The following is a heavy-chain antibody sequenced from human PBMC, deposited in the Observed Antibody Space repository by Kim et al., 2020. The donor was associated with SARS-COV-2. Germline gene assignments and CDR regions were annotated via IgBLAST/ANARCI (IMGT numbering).Heavy chain of an antibody. D-gene: IGHD3-10*01. V-gene: IGHV4-30-2*01. CDR1: GGSISSGGYS. CDR2: IYHSGST. CDR3: ARCSPEWGSGSYYNLGYYCYMDV. Sequence: SETLSLTCAVSGGSISSGGYSWSWIRQPPGKGLEWIGYIYHSGSTYYNPSLKSRVTISVDRSKNQFSLKLSSVTAADTAVYYCARCSPEWGSGSYYNLGYYCYMDVWGQGTTVTVSS. J-gene: IGHJ6*03.